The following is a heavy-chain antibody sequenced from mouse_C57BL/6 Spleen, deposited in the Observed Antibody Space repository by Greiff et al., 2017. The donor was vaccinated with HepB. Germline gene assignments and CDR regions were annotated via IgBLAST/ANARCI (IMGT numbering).Heavy chain of an antibody. CDR1: GYTFTSYG. V-gene: IGHV1-81*01. Sequence: VQLQESGAELARPGASVKLSCKASGYTFTSYGISWVKQRTGQGLEWIGEIYPRSGNTYYNEKFKGKATLTADKSSSTAYMELRSLTSEDSAVYFCARISNFYAMDYWGQGTSVTVSS. CDR3: ARISNFYAMDY. D-gene: IGHD2-5*01. J-gene: IGHJ4*01. CDR2: IYPRSGNT.